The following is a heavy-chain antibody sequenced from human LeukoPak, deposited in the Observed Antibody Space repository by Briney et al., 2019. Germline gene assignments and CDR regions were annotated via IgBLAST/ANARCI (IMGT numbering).Heavy chain of an antibody. CDR3: AKDRGRYCSGGSCYGSYMDV. D-gene: IGHD2-15*01. V-gene: IGHV3-30*02. Sequence: GGSLSLSWAASGFTFSSDGMHWVRQAPGKGLEWVAFIRYDGSNKYYADSVKGRFTISGDNSKNTLYLQMNSLRAEDTAVYYCAKDRGRYCSGGSCYGSYMDVWGKGTTVTVSS. CDR2: IRYDGSNK. CDR1: GFTFSSDG. J-gene: IGHJ6*03.